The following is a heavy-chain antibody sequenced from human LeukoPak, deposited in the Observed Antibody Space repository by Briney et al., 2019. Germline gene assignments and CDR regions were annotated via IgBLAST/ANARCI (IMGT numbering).Heavy chain of an antibody. CDR2: IKQDGSEK. Sequence: SGGSLRHSCAASGFTFSSYWMSWVRQAPGKGLEWVANIKQDGSEKYYVDSEKGRFTISRDNAKNSLYLQMNSLRAEDTAVYYCARAERGYDDAFDIWGQGTMVTVSS. CDR1: GFTFSSYW. D-gene: IGHD5-12*01. CDR3: ARAERGYDDAFDI. J-gene: IGHJ3*02. V-gene: IGHV3-7*01.